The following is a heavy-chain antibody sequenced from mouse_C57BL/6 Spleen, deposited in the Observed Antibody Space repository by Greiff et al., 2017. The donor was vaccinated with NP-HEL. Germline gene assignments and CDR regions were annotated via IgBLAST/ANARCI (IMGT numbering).Heavy chain of an antibody. V-gene: IGHV1-42*01. CDR2: INPSTGGT. D-gene: IGHD2-5*01. Sequence: EVKLQESGPELVKPGASVKISCKASGYSFTGYYMNWVKQSPEKSLEWIGEINPSTGGTTYNQKFKAKATLTVDKSSSTAYMQLKSLTSEDSAVYYCARREGGYYSNYGFAYWGQGTLVTVSA. J-gene: IGHJ3*01. CDR3: ARREGGYYSNYGFAY. CDR1: GYSFTGYY.